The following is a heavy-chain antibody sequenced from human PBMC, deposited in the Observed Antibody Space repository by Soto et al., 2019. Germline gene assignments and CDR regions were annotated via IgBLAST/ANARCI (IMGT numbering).Heavy chain of an antibody. CDR1: GYTFTGYY. V-gene: IGHV1-2*04. J-gene: IGHJ6*02. D-gene: IGHD6-19*01. CDR2: INPNSGGT. Sequence: QVQLVQSGAEVKKPGASVKVSCKAFGYTFTGYYMHWVRQAPGQGLEWMGWINPNSGGTNYAQKFQGWGTMTRDTSISTAYMELSRLRSDDTAVYYCARATFIAVAGTSGMDVWGQGTTVTVSS. CDR3: ARATFIAVAGTSGMDV.